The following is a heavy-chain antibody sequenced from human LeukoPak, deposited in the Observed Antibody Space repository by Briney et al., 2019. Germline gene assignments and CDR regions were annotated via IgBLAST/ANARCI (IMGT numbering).Heavy chain of an antibody. CDR1: GFTFSHYT. V-gene: IGHV3-30-3*01. Sequence: GGSLRLSCVASGFTFSHYTMHWVRQAPGMGLEWVALILYDGSNEYYADSVKGRFTISRDDSKNTLYLQMNRLIAEDTAMYYCARDGLTGTTDGTLDSWGQGTLVTVSS. CDR3: ARDGLTGTTDGTLDS. CDR2: ILYDGSNE. D-gene: IGHD1-20*01. J-gene: IGHJ4*02.